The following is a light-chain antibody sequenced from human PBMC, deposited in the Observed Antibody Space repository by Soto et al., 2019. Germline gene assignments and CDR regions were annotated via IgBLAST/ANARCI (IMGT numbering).Light chain of an antibody. CDR2: GTS. Sequence: EIVLTQSQGTLSLAPGERAPLSGRTSQTIGRNSLAWYQQKPGQAPRLLIFGTSTRATGIPDRFSGSGSGTDFTLSISRLEPEDFAVYYCQQYASSPLLTFGGGTKVDI. V-gene: IGKV3-20*01. J-gene: IGKJ4*01. CDR1: QTIGRNS. CDR3: QQYASSPLLT.